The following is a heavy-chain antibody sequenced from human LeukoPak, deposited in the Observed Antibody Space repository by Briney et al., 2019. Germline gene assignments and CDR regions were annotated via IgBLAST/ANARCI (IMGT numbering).Heavy chain of an antibody. CDR3: AKEVDGEYYDSSGYLYYYYGMDV. CDR2: ISGSGGST. Sequence: PGGSLRLSCAASGFTLSSYAMSWVRQAPGKGLEWVSAISGSGGSTYYADSVKGRFTISRDNSKNTLYLQMNSLRAEDTAVYYCAKEVDGEYYDSSGYLYYYYGMDVWGQGTTVTVSS. D-gene: IGHD3-22*01. J-gene: IGHJ6*02. V-gene: IGHV3-23*01. CDR1: GFTLSSYA.